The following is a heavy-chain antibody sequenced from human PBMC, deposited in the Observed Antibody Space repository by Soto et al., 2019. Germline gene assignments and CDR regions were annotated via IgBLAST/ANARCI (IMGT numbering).Heavy chain of an antibody. CDR1: GDSVSSNSAA. J-gene: IGHJ4*02. Sequence: SQTLSLTCAISGDSVSSNSAAWNWIRPSPSRGLEWLGRTYYRSKWYNDYAVSVKSRITINQDTSKNQFSLQLNSVTPEATAVYYCARGRAEPGRVASAGRLDYWGQGTLVTVSS. D-gene: IGHD6-13*01. V-gene: IGHV6-1*01. CDR2: TYYRSKWYN. CDR3: ARGRAEPGRVASAGRLDY.